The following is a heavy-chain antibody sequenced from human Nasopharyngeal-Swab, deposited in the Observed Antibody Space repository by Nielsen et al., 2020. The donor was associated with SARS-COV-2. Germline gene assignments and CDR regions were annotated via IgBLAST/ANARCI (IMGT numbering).Heavy chain of an antibody. D-gene: IGHD3-3*01. Sequence: ASVKVSCKASGYTFSDYYIHWVRQAPGQGLEWMGRIHPTNGDIKYTQQFQGRVTMTRDTSMSTVYMELTNLRSDDTAVYYCTRDFWAYIWDPDWGFDIWGQGTLVTVSS. CDR2: IHPTNGDI. V-gene: IGHV1-2*06. CDR1: GYTFSDYY. CDR3: TRDFWAYIWDPDWGFDI. J-gene: IGHJ3*02.